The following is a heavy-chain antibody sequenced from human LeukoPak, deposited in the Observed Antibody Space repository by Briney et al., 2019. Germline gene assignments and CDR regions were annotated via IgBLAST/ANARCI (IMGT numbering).Heavy chain of an antibody. J-gene: IGHJ5*02. CDR2: IYTSGST. D-gene: IGHD3-10*01. V-gene: IGHV4-61*02. CDR1: GGSISSGSYY. CDR3: ARRLWFGERWFDP. Sequence: SETLSLTCTVSGGSISSGSYYWSWIRQPAGKGLEWIGRIYTSGSTNYNPSLKSRVTISVDTSKNQFSLKLSSVTAADTAVYYCARRLWFGERWFDPWGQGTLVTVSS.